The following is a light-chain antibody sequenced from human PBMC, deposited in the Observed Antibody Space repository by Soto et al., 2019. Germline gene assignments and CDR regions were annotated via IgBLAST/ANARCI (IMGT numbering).Light chain of an antibody. Sequence: EIVMTQSPATLSVSPGETVTLSCRASQSVNSNLAWYQQKPGQAPRLLIYHASTRATGIPARLSGSGSGTEFTLTISSLQSEDFAVYYCQQYGSSGTFGQGTKVDIK. V-gene: IGKV3D-15*01. CDR2: HAS. CDR3: QQYGSSGT. J-gene: IGKJ1*01. CDR1: QSVNSN.